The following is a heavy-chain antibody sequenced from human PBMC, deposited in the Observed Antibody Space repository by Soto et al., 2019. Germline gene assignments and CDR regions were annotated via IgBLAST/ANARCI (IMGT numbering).Heavy chain of an antibody. V-gene: IGHV3-21*01. CDR2: ISSSSSYI. D-gene: IGHD2-2*01. Sequence: EVQLVESGGGLVKPGGSLRLSCAASGFTFSSYSMNWVRQAPGKGLEWVSSISSSSSYIYYADSVKGRFTISRDNAKNSLYLQMNSLRAEDTAVYYCARLAPGYCSSTSCSNWFDPWGQGTLVTVSS. CDR1: GFTFSSYS. J-gene: IGHJ5*02. CDR3: ARLAPGYCSSTSCSNWFDP.